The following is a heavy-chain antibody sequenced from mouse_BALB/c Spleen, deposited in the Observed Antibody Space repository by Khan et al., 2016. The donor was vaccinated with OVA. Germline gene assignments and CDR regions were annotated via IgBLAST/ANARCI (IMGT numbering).Heavy chain of an antibody. D-gene: IGHD2-2*01. CDR2: ISDGGRYT. V-gene: IGHV5-4*02. Sequence: EVELVESGGGLVKPGGSLKLSCAASGFIFSDYYMYWVRQTPEKRLEWVATISDGGRYTYHPDSVKGRFTISRDDAKNNLYLQMSSLKAEATAIYYCERGYYGYPFAYWGQGTLVAVSA. CDR3: ERGYYGYPFAY. J-gene: IGHJ3*01. CDR1: GFIFSDYY.